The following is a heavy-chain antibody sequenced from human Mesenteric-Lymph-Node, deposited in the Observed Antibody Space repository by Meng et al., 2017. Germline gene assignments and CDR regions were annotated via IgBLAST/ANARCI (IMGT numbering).Heavy chain of an antibody. D-gene: IGHD5-18*01. CDR3: ARDGIQLWLGY. CDR1: GFTFTTYA. J-gene: IGHJ4*02. Sequence: GGSLRLSCSASGFTFTTYAMSWVRQAPGKGLDWVSTISGSGDSTYYADSVKGRFTISRDNSKNTLYLQMNSLRAEDTAVYYCARDGIQLWLGYWGQGTLVTVSS. CDR2: ISGSGDST. V-gene: IGHV3-23*01.